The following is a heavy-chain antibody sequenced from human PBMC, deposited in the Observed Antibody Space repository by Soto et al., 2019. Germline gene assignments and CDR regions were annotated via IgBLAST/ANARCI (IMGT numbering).Heavy chain of an antibody. CDR3: ARVGFLAGSPIDY. Sequence: QVQLVQSGAEVKKPGASVKVSCKASGYSFTSYDMNWVRQATGQGLEWMGWMNPNSGNTGYAQKFQCRVTMTRNTAIRTAYMELSSLSAEDTAVYSCARVGFLAGSPIDYWGQGTLVTVSS. V-gene: IGHV1-8*01. CDR1: GYSFTSYD. CDR2: MNPNSGNT. D-gene: IGHD3-3*01. J-gene: IGHJ4*02.